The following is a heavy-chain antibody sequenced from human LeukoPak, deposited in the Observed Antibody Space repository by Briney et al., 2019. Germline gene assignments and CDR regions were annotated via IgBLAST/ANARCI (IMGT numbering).Heavy chain of an antibody. CDR2: IAGRSDSI. V-gene: IGHV3-21*05. CDR3: AKDIYAKYEGNAFDI. D-gene: IGHD3-16*01. J-gene: IGHJ3*02. CDR1: RLTLSTYT. Sequence: GGSLRLSCGASRLTLSTYTMNWVRQAPGKGLEWVSHIAGRSDSIYYADSVKGRFTISRDKAKNSLHLQMKSLRAEDTAVYYCAKDIYAKYEGNAFDIWGQGTMVTVSS.